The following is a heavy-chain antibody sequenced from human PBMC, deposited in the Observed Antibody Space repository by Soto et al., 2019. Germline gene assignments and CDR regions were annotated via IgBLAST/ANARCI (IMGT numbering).Heavy chain of an antibody. Sequence: GASVKVSCKASGYTFTSYGISWVRQAPGQGLEWMGWISAYNGNTNYAQKLQGRVTITTDTSTSTAYMELRSLRSDDTAVYYCARDWFGTIFGVVPWDWSDPWGQGTLVTVSS. CDR1: GYTFTSYG. J-gene: IGHJ5*02. CDR2: ISAYNGNT. D-gene: IGHD3-3*01. CDR3: ARDWFGTIFGVVPWDWSDP. V-gene: IGHV1-18*01.